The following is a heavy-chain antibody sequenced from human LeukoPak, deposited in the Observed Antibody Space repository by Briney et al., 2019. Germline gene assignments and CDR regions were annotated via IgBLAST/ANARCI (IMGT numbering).Heavy chain of an antibody. Sequence: PSETLSLTCTVSGGSISSSSYYWGWIRQPPGKGLEWIGNIYYSGSTYYNPSLKSRVTISVDTSKNQFSLKLSSVTAADTAMFYCARQLGGSYYAFFDYWGQGTLVTVSS. CDR1: GGSISSSSYY. CDR2: IYYSGST. D-gene: IGHD1-26*01. V-gene: IGHV4-39*01. J-gene: IGHJ4*02. CDR3: ARQLGGSYYAFFDY.